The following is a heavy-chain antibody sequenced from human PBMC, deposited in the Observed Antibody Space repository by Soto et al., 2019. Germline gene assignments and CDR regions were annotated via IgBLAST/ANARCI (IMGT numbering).Heavy chain of an antibody. CDR2: ISAYNGNT. CDR1: GYTFTSYG. J-gene: IGHJ2*01. Sequence: QVQLVQSGAEVKKPGASVKVSCKASGYTFTSYGISWVRQAPGQGLEWMGWISAYNGNTNYAQKLQGRDTMTTDTPTSTADLELRSLRSDDTAGYYCARDLGLMVYARLTPWYFDLWGRGPLVTVSS. D-gene: IGHD2-8*01. CDR3: ARDLGLMVYARLTPWYFDL. V-gene: IGHV1-18*01.